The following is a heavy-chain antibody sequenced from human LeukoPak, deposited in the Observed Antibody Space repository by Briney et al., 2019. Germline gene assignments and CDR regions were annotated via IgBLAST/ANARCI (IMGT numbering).Heavy chain of an antibody. CDR3: ARVGYCSSASCRLYFDY. Sequence: GASVKVSCKASGYTFTSYGISWVRQAPGQGLEWMGWISAYNGSTNYAQKVQGRVTMTTDTPTSTAYMELRSPRSDDTAVYYCARVGYCSSASCRLYFDYWGQGTLVTVSS. CDR1: GYTFTSYG. V-gene: IGHV1-18*01. CDR2: ISAYNGST. D-gene: IGHD2-2*01. J-gene: IGHJ4*02.